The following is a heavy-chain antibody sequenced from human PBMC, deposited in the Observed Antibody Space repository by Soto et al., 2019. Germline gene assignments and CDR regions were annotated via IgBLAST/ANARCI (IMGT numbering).Heavy chain of an antibody. D-gene: IGHD4-17*01. J-gene: IGHJ4*02. CDR1: GGSFSGYY. Sequence: QVQLQLWGAGLLKPSETLSLTCAVYGGSFSGYYWSCIRQPPGKGLEWIGEINPSGSTNYTPSLTSRVSISVDTSKNQFSLKLSSVTAADTAVYYCARGRHGGAADWGQGTLVTVSS. CDR2: INPSGST. CDR3: ARGRHGGAAD. V-gene: IGHV4-34*01.